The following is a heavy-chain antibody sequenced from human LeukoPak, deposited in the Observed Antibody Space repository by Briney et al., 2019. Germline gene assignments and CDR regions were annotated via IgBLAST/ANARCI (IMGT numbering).Heavy chain of an antibody. CDR3: ARGVAAAGANWFDP. J-gene: IGHJ5*02. CDR1: GFTFSSYW. Sequence: GGSLRLSCAASGFTFSSYWMHWVRQTPGKGLVWVSRLNSDGSSTSYADSVKGRFTISRDNAKNTLYLQMNSLRAEDTAVYYCARGVAAAGANWFDPWGQGTLVTVSS. V-gene: IGHV3-74*01. CDR2: LNSDGSST. D-gene: IGHD6-13*01.